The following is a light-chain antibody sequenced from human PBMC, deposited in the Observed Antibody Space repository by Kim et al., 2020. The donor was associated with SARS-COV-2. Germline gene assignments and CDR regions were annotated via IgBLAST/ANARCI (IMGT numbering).Light chain of an antibody. CDR3: QQYGSSKEFT. CDR2: GAS. J-gene: IGKJ3*01. CDR1: QSVSSSY. V-gene: IGKV3-20*01. Sequence: EVVLTQSPGTLSLSPGERATLSCRTSQSVSSSYLAWYQQKPGQAPGLLIYGASSRATGIPDRFSGSGAGTDFTLTISRLEPEDFAVYYCQQYGSSKEFTFGPGTKVDIK.